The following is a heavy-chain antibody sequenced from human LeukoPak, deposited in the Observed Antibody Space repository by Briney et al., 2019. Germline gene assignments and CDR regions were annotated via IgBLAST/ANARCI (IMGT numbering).Heavy chain of an antibody. D-gene: IGHD3-10*01. CDR1: GYTFTSYD. CDR3: ARAGYPSARGEGGSGY. Sequence: ASVKVSCKASGYTFTSYDIDWVRQATGQGLEWMGWMNPNSANTGYAQKFQGRVTMTRNTSISTAYMELSSLRSEDTAVYYCARAGYPSARGEGGSGYWGQGTLVTVSS. J-gene: IGHJ4*02. V-gene: IGHV1-8*01. CDR2: MNPNSANT.